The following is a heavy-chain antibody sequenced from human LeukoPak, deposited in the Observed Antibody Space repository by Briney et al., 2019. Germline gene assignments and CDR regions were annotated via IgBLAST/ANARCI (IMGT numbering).Heavy chain of an antibody. CDR2: LYSGGST. CDR1: GFTVSSNY. D-gene: IGHD5-18*01. CDR3: ARGSWGDSYGPPHFDY. J-gene: IGHJ4*02. V-gene: IGHV3-53*01. Sequence: GGSLRLSCAASGFTVSSNYVSWVRQAPGKGLEWVSVLYSGGSTFYADSVKGRFTISRDNSKNTLYLQMNSLRVEDTAVYYCARGSWGDSYGPPHFDYWGQGTLVTVSS.